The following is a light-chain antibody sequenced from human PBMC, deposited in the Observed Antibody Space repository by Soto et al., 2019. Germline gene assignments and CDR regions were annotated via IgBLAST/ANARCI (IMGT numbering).Light chain of an antibody. CDR3: XXXADNNVV. Sequence: SYELTQPSSVSVSPGQTARITCSGDVLAKKYARWFQQKPGQAPVLVXXKXXXXPSXIPERFSGSSSGTTVTLTISGAQGXXXXXXXXXXXADNNVVFGGGTKLTVL. CDR1: VLAKKY. J-gene: IGLJ2*01. CDR2: KXX. V-gene: IGLV3-27*01.